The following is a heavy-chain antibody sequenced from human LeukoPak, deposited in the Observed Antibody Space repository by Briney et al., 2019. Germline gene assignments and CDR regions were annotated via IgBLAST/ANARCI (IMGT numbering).Heavy chain of an antibody. D-gene: IGHD3-22*01. Sequence: GGSLRLSCAASGFTLSSYWMSWVRQAPGKGLEWVANIKQDGSEKYYVDSVKGRFTISRDNAKNSLYLQMNSLRAEDTAVYYCARDESLADYYDSIDYWGQGTLVTVSS. CDR3: ARDESLADYYDSIDY. CDR2: IKQDGSEK. V-gene: IGHV3-7*01. J-gene: IGHJ4*02. CDR1: GFTLSSYW.